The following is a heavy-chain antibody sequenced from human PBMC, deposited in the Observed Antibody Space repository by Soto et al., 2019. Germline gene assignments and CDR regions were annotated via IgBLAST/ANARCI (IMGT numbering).Heavy chain of an antibody. Sequence: SETLSLTCTFSVVSISSSSYYCGWIRQPPWKGLEWIGSIYYSGSTYYNPSLKSRVTISVDTSKNQFSLKLSSVTAADTAVYYCARHHPPILEWFTPYWLDPRGQGNRVTAPQ. CDR2: IYYSGST. D-gene: IGHD3-3*01. CDR3: ARHHPPILEWFTPYWLDP. V-gene: IGHV4-39*01. J-gene: IGHJ5*02. CDR1: VVSISSSSYY.